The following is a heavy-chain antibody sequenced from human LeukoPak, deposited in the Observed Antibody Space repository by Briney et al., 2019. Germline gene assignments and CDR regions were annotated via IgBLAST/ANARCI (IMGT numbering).Heavy chain of an antibody. CDR1: GGSISTGSYY. D-gene: IGHD6-13*01. V-gene: IGHV4-39*02. Sequence: SPSETLSLTCTVSGGSISTGSYYWGWGRQPPGKGLEYIGSISYSGTTYYNPSLKSRVTISVDTSKNHFSLNLSSVSAADTAVYYCARSSAGVPFDYWGQGTLVTVSS. CDR3: ARSSAGVPFDY. J-gene: IGHJ4*02. CDR2: ISYSGTT.